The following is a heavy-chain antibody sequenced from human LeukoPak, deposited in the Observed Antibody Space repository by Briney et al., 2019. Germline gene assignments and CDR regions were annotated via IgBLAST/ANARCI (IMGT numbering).Heavy chain of an antibody. CDR2: IYYNGDT. J-gene: IGHJ4*02. Sequence: SETLSLTCTVSGGSVSNSLYYWSWIRQPPGKGLEWIGYIYYNGDTNYNPSLKSRVIISIDTSSNQFSLRRNSMTAADTAVYYCARVLRAASWRSYDYWGQGSLVTVSS. CDR1: GGSVSNSLYY. V-gene: IGHV4-61*01. CDR3: ARVLRAASWRSYDY. D-gene: IGHD5-18*01.